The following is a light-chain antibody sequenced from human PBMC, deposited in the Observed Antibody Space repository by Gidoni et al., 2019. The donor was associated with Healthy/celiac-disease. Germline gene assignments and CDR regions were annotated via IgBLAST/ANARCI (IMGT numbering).Light chain of an antibody. CDR1: QSVSSSY. V-gene: IGKV3-20*01. CDR3: QQYGRT. Sequence: EIVLTQSPGTLSLSPGERATLSCRASQSVSSSYLAWYQQKPGQAPRLLIYGASSRATGISDRCSGSGSGTDFTLTISRLEPEYFAVYYCQQYGRTFXQXTKLEIK. CDR2: GAS. J-gene: IGKJ2*02.